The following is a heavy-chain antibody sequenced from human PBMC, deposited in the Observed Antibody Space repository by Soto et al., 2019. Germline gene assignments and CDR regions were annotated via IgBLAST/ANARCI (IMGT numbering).Heavy chain of an antibody. CDR3: ARHVPYYDILTGYENNWYFDL. V-gene: IGHV4-39*01. J-gene: IGHJ2*01. Sequence: SETLSLTCTVSGGSISNSNYYWGWIRQPPGKGLEWIGSIYYTGNTYYNPSLKSRVTISVDTSKNQFSLKLSSVTAADTAVYYCARHVPYYDILTGYENNWYFDLWGRGTLVTVSS. CDR2: IYYTGNT. CDR1: GGSISNSNYY. D-gene: IGHD3-9*01.